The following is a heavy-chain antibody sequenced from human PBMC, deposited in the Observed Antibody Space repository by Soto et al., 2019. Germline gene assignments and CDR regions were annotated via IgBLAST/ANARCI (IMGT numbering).Heavy chain of an antibody. V-gene: IGHV4-31*03. CDR1: GGSISSGGYY. Sequence: SETLSLTCTVSGGSISSGGYYWSWIRQHPGKGLEWIGYIYYSGSTYYNPSLKSRVTISVDTSKNQFSLKLSSVTAADTAVYYCARDLLGSRSSYGDYPGDYWGQGTLVTVS. D-gene: IGHD4-17*01. J-gene: IGHJ4*02. CDR3: ARDLLGSRSSYGDYPGDY. CDR2: IYYSGST.